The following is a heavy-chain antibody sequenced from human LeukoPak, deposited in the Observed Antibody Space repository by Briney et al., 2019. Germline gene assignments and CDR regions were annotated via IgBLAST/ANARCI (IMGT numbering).Heavy chain of an antibody. J-gene: IGHJ4*03. CDR1: GFTFSSHS. CDR2: ISSSSSFI. D-gene: IGHD2-8*01. V-gene: IGHV3-21*06. CDR3: ASRACTDGVCSFDH. Sequence: NPGGSLRLSCAASGFTFSSHSMNWVRQAPGKGLEWVSSISSSSSFIYYADSVKGRFTISRDNAKNSLYLQMNSLRAEDTAVYYCASRACTDGVCSFDHWGQGTLVTVSS.